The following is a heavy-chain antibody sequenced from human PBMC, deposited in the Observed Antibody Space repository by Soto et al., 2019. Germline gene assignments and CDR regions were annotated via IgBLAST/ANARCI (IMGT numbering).Heavy chain of an antibody. Sequence: SETLSLTCTVSGGSISSSSYYWGWIRQPPGKGLEWIGSIYYSGSTYYNPSLKSRVTISVDTSKNQFSLKLSSVTAADTAVYYCARAHYYDILTGYFFYNWFDPWGQGTLVTVSS. CDR2: IYYSGST. J-gene: IGHJ5*02. V-gene: IGHV4-39*01. D-gene: IGHD3-9*01. CDR3: ARAHYYDILTGYFFYNWFDP. CDR1: GGSISSSSYY.